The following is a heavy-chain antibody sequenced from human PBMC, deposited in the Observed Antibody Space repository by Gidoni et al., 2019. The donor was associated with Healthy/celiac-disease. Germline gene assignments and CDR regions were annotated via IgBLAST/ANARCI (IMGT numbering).Heavy chain of an antibody. D-gene: IGHD3-3*01. CDR3: TYDFWGVDY. J-gene: IGHJ4*02. CDR1: GFTFNNAW. CDR2: IRSKTDGGTT. Sequence: EVQLVESGGGLVQPGGSLRLSCAASGFTFNNAWMNWVRQAPGKGLEWVGRIRSKTDGGTTDYVAPVKGRFSISRDDSRNTLYLQMNSLKTEDTAVYFCTYDFWGVDYWGQGTLVTVSS. V-gene: IGHV3-15*07.